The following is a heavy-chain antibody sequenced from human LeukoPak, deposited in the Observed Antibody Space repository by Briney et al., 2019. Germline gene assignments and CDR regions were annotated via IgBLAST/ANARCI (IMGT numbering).Heavy chain of an antibody. CDR3: ARGTMFPYYFDY. J-gene: IGHJ4*02. Sequence: GGSLRLSCAASGFIFSSYWMHWVRQAPGKGLVWVSRIKSDGSSTSYADSVKGRFTISRDNAKNTLYLQMNSLRAEDTAVYYCARGTMFPYYFDYWGQGTLVTVST. D-gene: IGHD3-10*02. CDR2: IKSDGSST. V-gene: IGHV3-74*01. CDR1: GFIFSSYW.